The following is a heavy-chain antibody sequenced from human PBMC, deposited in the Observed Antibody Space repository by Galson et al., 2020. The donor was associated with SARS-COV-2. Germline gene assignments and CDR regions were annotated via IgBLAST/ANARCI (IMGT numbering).Heavy chain of an antibody. J-gene: IGHJ6*03. CDR1: GGSISSYY. V-gene: IGHV4-4*07. D-gene: IGHD3-10*01. CDR3: ARGVLLWFGELHYYYYMDV. Sequence: SETLYLTCTVSGGSISSYYWSWIRQPAGKGLEWIGRIYTSGSTNYNPSLKSRVTMSVDTSKNQFSLKLSSVTAADTAVYYCARGVLLWFGELHYYYYMDVWGKGTTVTISS. CDR2: IYTSGST.